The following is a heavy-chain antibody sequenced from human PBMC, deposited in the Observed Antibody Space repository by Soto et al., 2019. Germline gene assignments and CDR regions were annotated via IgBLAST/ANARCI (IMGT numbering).Heavy chain of an antibody. D-gene: IGHD4-17*01. CDR1: GNTFTNYD. CDR3: ARGVKYGAYSRWVDP. J-gene: IGHJ5*02. V-gene: IGHV1-8*01. Sequence: QVQLVQSGAEVKKPGASVKVSCKASGNTFTNYDINWVRQATGQGLEYLGWMNPNSGDTAYVQKFQGRVTMTWDTSITTAYTELRSLRSEDTAVYFCARGVKYGAYSRWVDPWGQGTLVTVSS. CDR2: MNPNSGDT.